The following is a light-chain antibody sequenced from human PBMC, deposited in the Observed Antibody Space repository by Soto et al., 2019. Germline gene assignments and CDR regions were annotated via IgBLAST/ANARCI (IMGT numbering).Light chain of an antibody. J-gene: IGKJ2*01. CDR2: DAS. CDR3: QQCSNWPPVYI. V-gene: IGKV3-11*01. CDR1: QSVSH. Sequence: EMVLTQSPATLSLSPGERATLSCRASQSVSHLAWYQQKPGQSPRLLIYDASNRATGIPARFSGSGSGTDFTLTISSLEPEDFAVYYCQQCSNWPPVYIFGQGTKLEIK.